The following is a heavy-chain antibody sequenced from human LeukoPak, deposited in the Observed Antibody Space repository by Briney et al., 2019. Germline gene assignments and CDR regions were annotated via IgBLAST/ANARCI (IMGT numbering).Heavy chain of an antibody. V-gene: IGHV3-30*03. D-gene: IGHD6-13*01. CDR2: ISYDGSNK. CDR3: ATAASIAAAPPWD. Sequence: QPGGSLRLSCVASGFTFSSYGMHWVRQAPGKGLERVAVISYDGSNKYYADSVKGRFTISRDNSKNTLYLQMNSLRAEDTAVYYCATAASIAAAPPWDWGQGTLVTVSS. J-gene: IGHJ4*02. CDR1: GFTFSSYG.